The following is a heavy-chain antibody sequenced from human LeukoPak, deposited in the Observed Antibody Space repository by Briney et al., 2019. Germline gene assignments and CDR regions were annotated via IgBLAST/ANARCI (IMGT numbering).Heavy chain of an antibody. CDR2: ISYDGSNK. D-gene: IGHD5-18*01. V-gene: IGHV3-30-3*01. CDR1: GFTFSSYA. CDR3: AREGYSYGFEDYYYGMDV. Sequence: GGSLRLSCAASGFTFSSYAMHWVRQAPGKGLEWAAVISYDGSNKYYADSVKGRFTISRDNSKNTLYLQMNSLRAEDTAVYYCAREGYSYGFEDYYYGMDVWGQGTTVTVSS. J-gene: IGHJ6*02.